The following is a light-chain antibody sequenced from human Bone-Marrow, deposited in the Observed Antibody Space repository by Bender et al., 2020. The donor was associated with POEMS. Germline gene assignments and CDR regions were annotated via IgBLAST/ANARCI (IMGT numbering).Light chain of an antibody. CDR1: NSDVGAYKY. CDR2: HVT. J-gene: IGLJ3*02. CDR3: SSYAGSNTLV. V-gene: IGLV2-14*01. Sequence: QSALTQPASVSGSPGQSITISCTGTNSDVGAYKYVSWYQQHPGKAPKLMIYHVTDRPSGLSNRFSGSKSGNTASLPISGLQAEDEADYYCSSYAGSNTLVFGGGTFLTVL.